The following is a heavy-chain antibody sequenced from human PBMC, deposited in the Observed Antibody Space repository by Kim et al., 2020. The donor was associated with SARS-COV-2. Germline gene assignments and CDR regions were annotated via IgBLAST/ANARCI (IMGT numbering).Heavy chain of an antibody. CDR1: GGSFSGYY. Sequence: SETLSLTCAVYGGSFSGYYWSWIRQPPGKGLEWIGEINHSGSTNYNPSLKSRVTISVDTSKNQFSLKLSSVTAADTAVYYCARGLSIYYYGSGRDYWGQGTLVTVSS. J-gene: IGHJ4*02. D-gene: IGHD3-10*01. CDR3: ARGLSIYYYGSGRDY. V-gene: IGHV4-34*01. CDR2: INHSGST.